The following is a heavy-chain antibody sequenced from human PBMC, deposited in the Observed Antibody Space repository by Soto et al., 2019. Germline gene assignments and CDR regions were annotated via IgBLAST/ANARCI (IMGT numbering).Heavy chain of an antibody. CDR2: MYYGGST. CDR3: VRHLVDNAFDI. D-gene: IGHD3-22*01. Sequence: NPSETLSLTCTVSGGSISSYYWSWIRQPPGKGLEWIGYMYYGGSTSYNPSLKSRVTISVDTSKNQFSLKLSSVTAADTAVYYCVRHLVDNAFDIWGQGTMVTVSS. J-gene: IGHJ3*02. V-gene: IGHV4-59*08. CDR1: GGSISSYY.